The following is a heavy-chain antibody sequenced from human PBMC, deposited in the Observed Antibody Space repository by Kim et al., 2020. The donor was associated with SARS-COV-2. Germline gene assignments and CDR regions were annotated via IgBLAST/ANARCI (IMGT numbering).Heavy chain of an antibody. CDR2: IYSGGST. CDR3: ARNLGDSDSGAN. CDR1: GFTVSSSY. V-gene: IGHV3-53*01. D-gene: IGHD3-22*01. J-gene: IGHJ4*02. Sequence: GGSLRLSCAASGFTVSSSYMSWVRQAPGKGLEWVSVIYSGGSTNYADSVKGRFTISRDNSENTVYLQMNSLRAEDTAVYYCARNLGDSDSGANWGQGTLVTVSS.